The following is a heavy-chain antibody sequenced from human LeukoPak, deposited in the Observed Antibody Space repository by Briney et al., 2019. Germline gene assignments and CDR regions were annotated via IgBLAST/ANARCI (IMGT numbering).Heavy chain of an antibody. CDR1: GFTFSSYG. V-gene: IGHV3-30*18. J-gene: IGHJ4*02. Sequence: GGSLRLSCAASGFTFSSYGMHWVRQVPGKGLEWVAIISYGGSTKYYGDSVKGRFTVSRDDSYNTLYLQMNSLRAEDTAVYYCAKALGSYPETRYADYWGRGALVTVSS. CDR3: AKALGSYPETRYADY. D-gene: IGHD1-26*01. CDR2: ISYGGSTK.